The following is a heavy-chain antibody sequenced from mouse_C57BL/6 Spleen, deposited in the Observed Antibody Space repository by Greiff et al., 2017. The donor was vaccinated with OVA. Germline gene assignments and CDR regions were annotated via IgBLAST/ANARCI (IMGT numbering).Heavy chain of an antibody. CDR1: GYTFTDYE. D-gene: IGHD1-2*01. CDR3: TRFSLLRYPAWFAY. Sequence: VKLMGSGAELVRPGASVTLSCKASGYTFTDYEMHWVKQTPVHGLEWIGAIDPETGGTAYNQKFKGKAILTADKSSSTAYMELRSLTSEDSAVYYCTRFSLLRYPAWFAYWGQGTLVTVSA. J-gene: IGHJ3*01. CDR2: IDPETGGT. V-gene: IGHV1-15*01.